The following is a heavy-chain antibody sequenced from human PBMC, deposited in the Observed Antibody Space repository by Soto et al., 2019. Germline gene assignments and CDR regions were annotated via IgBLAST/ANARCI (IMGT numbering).Heavy chain of an antibody. D-gene: IGHD3-22*01. CDR3: ARHAYYYDSSAYFDP. Sequence: GGSLRLSCAASGFNFSTYSMNWVRQAPGKGLEWVSSVSASSTYIHYADAVKGRFTISRDNAKNSLSLQMSSLRAEDTAVYYCARHAYYYDSSAYFDPWGQGTTVTVSS. CDR1: GFNFSTYS. V-gene: IGHV3-21*01. J-gene: IGHJ5*02. CDR2: VSASSTYI.